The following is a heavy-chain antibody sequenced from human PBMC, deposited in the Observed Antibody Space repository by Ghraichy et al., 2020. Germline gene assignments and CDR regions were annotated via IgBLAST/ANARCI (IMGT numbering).Heavy chain of an antibody. D-gene: IGHD6-6*01. CDR2: INPSGGST. V-gene: IGHV1-46*01. Sequence: ASVKVSCKASGYTFTSYYMHWVRQAPGQGLEWMGIINPSGGSTSYAQKFQGRVTMTRDTSTSTVYMELSSLRSEDTAVYYCVRDHPKYSSSSFEYWFDPWGQGTLVTVSS. J-gene: IGHJ5*02. CDR3: VRDHPKYSSSSFEYWFDP. CDR1: GYTFTSYY.